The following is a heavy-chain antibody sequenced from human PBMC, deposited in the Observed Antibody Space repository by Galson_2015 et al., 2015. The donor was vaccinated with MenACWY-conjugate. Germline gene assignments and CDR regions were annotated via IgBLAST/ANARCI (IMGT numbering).Heavy chain of an antibody. CDR3: ARDYGYYHSYYYYGMDV. Sequence: SLRLSCAASGFTFSSYGMHWVRQAPGKGLEWVAVIWYDGSNKYYADSVKGRFTISRDNSKNTLYLQMNSLRAEDTAVYYCARDYGYYHSYYYYGMDVWGQGTTVTVSS. CDR2: IWYDGSNK. CDR1: GFTFSSYG. D-gene: IGHD4-17*01. J-gene: IGHJ6*02. V-gene: IGHV3-33*01.